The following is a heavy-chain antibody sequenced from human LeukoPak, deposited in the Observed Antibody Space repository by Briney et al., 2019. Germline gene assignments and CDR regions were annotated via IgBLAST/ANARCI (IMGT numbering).Heavy chain of an antibody. CDR2: INHSGST. CDR3: ARGGRRQQLVRAFDY. CDR1: GGSISSGGYY. Sequence: PSETLSLTCTVSGGSISSGGYYWSWIRQPPGKGLEWIGEINHSGSTNYNPSLKSRVTISVDTSKNQFSLKLSSVTAADTAVYYCARGGRRQQLVRAFDYWGQGTLVTVSS. J-gene: IGHJ4*02. V-gene: IGHV4-39*07. D-gene: IGHD6-13*01.